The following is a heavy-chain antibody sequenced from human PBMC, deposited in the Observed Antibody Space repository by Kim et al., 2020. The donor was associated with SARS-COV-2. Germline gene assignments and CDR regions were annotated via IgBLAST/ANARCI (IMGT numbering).Heavy chain of an antibody. J-gene: IGHJ5*02. D-gene: IGHD2-15*01. V-gene: IGHV6-1*01. CDR3: AREWELLLATFDP. Sequence: DYEYILKSRITTNPDTATNQFSLQLNSVTPEDTAVYYCAREWELLLATFDPWGQGTLVTVSS.